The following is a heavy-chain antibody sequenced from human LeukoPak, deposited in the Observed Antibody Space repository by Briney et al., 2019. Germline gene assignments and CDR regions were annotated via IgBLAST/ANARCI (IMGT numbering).Heavy chain of an antibody. D-gene: IGHD6-13*01. J-gene: IGHJ4*02. Sequence: GASVKVSCKASGYTFTSYGISWVRQAPGQGLEWMGWISAYNGNTNYAQKLQGRVTMTTDTSTSTAYMELRSLRPDDTAVYYCARDGDAYSSSWIPFDHWGQGTLVTVSS. CDR1: GYTFTSYG. CDR3: ARDGDAYSSSWIPFDH. CDR2: ISAYNGNT. V-gene: IGHV1-18*04.